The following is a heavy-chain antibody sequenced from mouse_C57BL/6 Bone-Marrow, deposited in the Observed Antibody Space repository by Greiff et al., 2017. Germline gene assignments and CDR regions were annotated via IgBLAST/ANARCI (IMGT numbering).Heavy chain of an antibody. CDR3: ARLDDYDDYYAMDY. Sequence: EVQLQESGGDLVKPGGSLKLSCAASGFTFSSYGMSWVRQTPDKRLEWVATISSGGSYTYYPDSVKGRFTISRDNAKNTLYLQMSRLKSEDTAMYYCARLDDYDDYYAMDYWGQGTSVTVSS. V-gene: IGHV5-6*01. CDR1: GFTFSSYG. D-gene: IGHD2-4*01. J-gene: IGHJ4*01. CDR2: ISSGGSYT.